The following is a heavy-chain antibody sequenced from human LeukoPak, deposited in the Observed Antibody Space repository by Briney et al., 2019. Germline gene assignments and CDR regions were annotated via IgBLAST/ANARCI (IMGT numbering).Heavy chain of an antibody. D-gene: IGHD2-21*01. Sequence: DSVTVSCTVSGYTLTELSMHWVRQAPGKGLEWMGGFDPEDGETIYAQKIQGRVTMTEDTSTDTAYMELSSLRSEDTAVYYCATGPPFVVVMLELWGQGTLVTVSS. J-gene: IGHJ4*02. CDR2: FDPEDGET. V-gene: IGHV1-24*01. CDR3: ATGPPFVVVMLEL. CDR1: GYTLTELS.